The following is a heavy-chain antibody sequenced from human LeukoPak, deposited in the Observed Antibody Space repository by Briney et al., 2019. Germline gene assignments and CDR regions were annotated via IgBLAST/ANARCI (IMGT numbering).Heavy chain of an antibody. Sequence: ASVKVSCKASGYTFTDYALHWVRQVPGQRLEWMGWINAGNGNTKYSQKFQGRVTITRDTSASTAYMELSSPRSEDTAVYYCARRLGYCSGGSCGTGGWFDPWGQETLVTVSS. CDR2: INAGNGNT. V-gene: IGHV1-3*01. J-gene: IGHJ5*02. CDR1: GYTFTDYA. CDR3: ARRLGYCSGGSCGTGGWFDP. D-gene: IGHD2-15*01.